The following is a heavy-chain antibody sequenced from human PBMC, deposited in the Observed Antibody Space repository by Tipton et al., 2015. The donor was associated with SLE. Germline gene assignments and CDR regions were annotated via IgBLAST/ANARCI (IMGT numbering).Heavy chain of an antibody. CDR1: TYSISNGHY. J-gene: IGHJ4*02. CDR2: VYHTGNT. D-gene: IGHD5-18*01. V-gene: IGHV4-38-2*01. Sequence: TLSLTCSVSTYSISNGHYWAWVRQPPGKGLEWIGTVYHTGNTYHNPSLKSRVTMSVDTSKNQFSLKLNSVTAADTAVYYCARLPYSYSNPFDYWGQGTLVTVSS. CDR3: ARLPYSYSNPFDY.